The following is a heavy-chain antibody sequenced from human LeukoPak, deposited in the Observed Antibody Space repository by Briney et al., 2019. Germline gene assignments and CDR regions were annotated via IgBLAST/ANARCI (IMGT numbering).Heavy chain of an antibody. CDR1: GDSINNGGYS. CDR2: MYHSGST. J-gene: IGHJ4*02. V-gene: IGHV4-30-2*01. Sequence: SETLSLTCSVSGDSINNGGYSWSWIRQPPGKGLEWIGYMYHSGSTYYNPSLKSRVTISLDRSKNQFSLNLSSVTAADTAVYYCARGGRSYFDYWGPGTLVTVSS. D-gene: IGHD5-12*01. CDR3: ARGGRSYFDY.